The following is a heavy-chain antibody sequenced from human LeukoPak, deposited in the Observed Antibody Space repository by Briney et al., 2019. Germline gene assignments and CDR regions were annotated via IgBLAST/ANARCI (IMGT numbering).Heavy chain of an antibody. CDR3: APEECELQGASDL. CDR2: IKEDGSEK. V-gene: IGHV3-7*01. CDR1: AGSFSSYW. D-gene: IGHD1-7*01. Sequence: AGSLTLSCAASAGSFSSYWMTWFRQAPGEGLEWLGKIKEDGSEKYYVASEKGRFATFRETAKQSSFMQMTVLGADETAVSYCAPEECELQGASDLWGQRTMVIVSS. J-gene: IGHJ3*01.